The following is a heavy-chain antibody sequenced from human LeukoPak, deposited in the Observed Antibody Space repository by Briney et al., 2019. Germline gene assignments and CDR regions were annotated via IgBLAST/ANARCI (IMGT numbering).Heavy chain of an antibody. CDR3: AKLGTYWYFDV. J-gene: IGHJ2*01. CDR1: GFTFNLYG. Sequence: GGSLRLSCAASGFTFNLYGMTWVRQAPGKGLEWVSGISGSAVDTYYADSVKGRFTISGDNSKNELFLQMNNLRAEDTAVYFCAKLGTYWYFDVWGRGTLVTVSS. V-gene: IGHV3-23*01. CDR2: ISGSAVDT. D-gene: IGHD3-16*01.